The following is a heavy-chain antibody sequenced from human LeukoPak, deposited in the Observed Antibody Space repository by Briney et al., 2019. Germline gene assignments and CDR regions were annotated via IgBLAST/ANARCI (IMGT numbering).Heavy chain of an antibody. J-gene: IGHJ3*02. CDR3: ARGSLVGFGAFDI. V-gene: IGHV4-59*02. CDR2: TYYSGST. D-gene: IGHD3-10*01. Sequence: SETLSLTCTVSGGSVSDYYWSWIRQSPEKGLEWIGYTYYSGSTNYNPSLKSRVTISVDTSKNQFSLKLSSVTAADTAVYYCARGSLVGFGAFDIWGQGTMVTVSS. CDR1: GGSVSDYY.